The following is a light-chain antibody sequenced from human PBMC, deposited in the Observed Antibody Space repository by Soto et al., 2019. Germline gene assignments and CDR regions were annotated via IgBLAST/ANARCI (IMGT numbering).Light chain of an antibody. CDR2: AAS. Sequence: IHLTHSPSFLSASVGYIHTITCQASQCINVFSAWFQQKPGKAANLLISAASTLQTGVPSRFSGSGSENELTPTITSLQPEASATYYCQKRKSDPRTFGQGTKVDIK. CDR3: QKRKSDPRT. CDR1: QCINVF. V-gene: IGKV1-9*01. J-gene: IGKJ2*01.